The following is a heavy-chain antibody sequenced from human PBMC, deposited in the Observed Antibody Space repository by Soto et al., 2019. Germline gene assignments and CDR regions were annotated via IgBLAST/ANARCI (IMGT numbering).Heavy chain of an antibody. Sequence: PSETLSLTCTVSGGSISSSSYYWGWIRQPPGKGLEWIGSIYYSGSTYYNPSLKSRVTISVDTSKNQFSLKLSSVTAADTAVYYCARHDLLICGETNWFDPWGQGTLVSVSS. CDR3: ARHDLLICGETNWFDP. V-gene: IGHV4-39*01. CDR2: IYYSGST. CDR1: GGSISSSSYY. J-gene: IGHJ5*02. D-gene: IGHD3-3*01.